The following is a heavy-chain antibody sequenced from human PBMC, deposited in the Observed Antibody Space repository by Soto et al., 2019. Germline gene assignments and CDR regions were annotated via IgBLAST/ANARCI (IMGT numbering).Heavy chain of an antibody. CDR3: AADSHLDYGDYASFDY. CDR2: IVVGSGNT. Sequence: SVKVSCKASGFTFTSSAMQWVRQARGQRLEWIGWIVVGSGNTNYAQKFQERVTITRDMSTSTAYMELSSLRSEDTAVYYCAADSHLDYGDYASFDYWGQGTLVTVSS. J-gene: IGHJ4*02. V-gene: IGHV1-58*02. D-gene: IGHD4-17*01. CDR1: GFTFTSSA.